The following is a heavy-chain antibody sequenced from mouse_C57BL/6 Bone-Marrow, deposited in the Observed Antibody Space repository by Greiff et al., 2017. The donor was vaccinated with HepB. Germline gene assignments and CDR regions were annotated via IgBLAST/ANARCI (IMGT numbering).Heavy chain of an antibody. Sequence: VQRVESGAELARPGASVKLSCKASGYTFTSYGISWVKQRTGQGLEWIGEIYPRSGNTYYNEKFKGKATLTADKSSSTAYMELRSLTSEDSAVYFCARSGVERSSWFAYWGQGTLVTVSA. CDR2: IYPRSGNT. V-gene: IGHV1-81*01. J-gene: IGHJ3*01. D-gene: IGHD1-1*01. CDR1: GYTFTSYG. CDR3: ARSGVERSSWFAY.